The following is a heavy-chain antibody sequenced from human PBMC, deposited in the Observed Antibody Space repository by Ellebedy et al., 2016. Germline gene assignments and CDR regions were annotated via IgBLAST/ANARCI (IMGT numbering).Heavy chain of an antibody. CDR3: ATTVALEMASGLDA. D-gene: IGHD5-24*01. J-gene: IGHJ6*02. V-gene: IGHV1-8*01. CDR2: MNPNSGKT. Sequence: ASVKVSCKASGFTFIGYDFNWVRQATGHGLERLGWMNPNSGKTDYAQKFQGRVTMTRNTSISTAYMELSSLRSEDTAIYYCATTVALEMASGLDAWGQGTTVTVSS. CDR1: GFTFIGYD.